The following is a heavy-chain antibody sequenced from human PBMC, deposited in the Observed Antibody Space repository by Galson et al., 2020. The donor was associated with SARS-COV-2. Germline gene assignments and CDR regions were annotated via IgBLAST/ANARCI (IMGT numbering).Heavy chain of an antibody. Sequence: GGSLRLSCAASGFTFSSYGMHWVRQAPGKGLEWVAVIWYDGSNKYYADSVKGRFTISRDNSKNTLYLQMNSLRAEDTAVYYCARGPPVQQYYDSYNDAFDIWGQGTMVTVSS. CDR2: IWYDGSNK. V-gene: IGHV3-33*01. CDR3: ARGPPVQQYYDSYNDAFDI. CDR1: GFTFSSYG. D-gene: IGHD3-22*01. J-gene: IGHJ3*02.